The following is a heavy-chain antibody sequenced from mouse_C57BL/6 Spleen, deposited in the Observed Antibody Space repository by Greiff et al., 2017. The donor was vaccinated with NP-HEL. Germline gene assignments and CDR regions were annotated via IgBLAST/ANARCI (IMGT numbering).Heavy chain of an antibody. Sequence: QVQLQQPGAELVRPGSSVKLSCKASGYTFTSYWMHWVKQRPIQGLEWIGNIDPSDSETHSNQKFKDKATLTVDKSSSTAYMQLSSLTSEDSAVYYCARGNDGYSTWGQGTTLTVSS. D-gene: IGHD2-3*01. J-gene: IGHJ2*01. CDR3: ARGNDGYST. V-gene: IGHV1-52*01. CDR1: GYTFTSYW. CDR2: IDPSDSET.